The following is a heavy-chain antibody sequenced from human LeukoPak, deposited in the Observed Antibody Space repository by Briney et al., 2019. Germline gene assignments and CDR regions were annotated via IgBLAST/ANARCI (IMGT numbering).Heavy chain of an antibody. J-gene: IGHJ4*02. CDR1: GFTFDDYA. CDR2: ISWNSGSI. Sequence: GRSLRLSRAASGFTFDDYAMHWVRQAPGKGLEWVSGISWNSGSIGYADSVKGRFTISRDNAKNSLYLQMNSLRAEDTALYYCAKDNSGSGWYYFDYWGQGTLVTVSS. V-gene: IGHV3-9*01. D-gene: IGHD6-19*01. CDR3: AKDNSGSGWYYFDY.